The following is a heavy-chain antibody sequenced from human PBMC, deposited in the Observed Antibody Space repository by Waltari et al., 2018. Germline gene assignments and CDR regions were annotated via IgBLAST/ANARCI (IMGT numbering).Heavy chain of an antibody. CDR1: GFIFNDYE. J-gene: IGHJ4*02. V-gene: IGHV3-48*03. CDR3: ARDLPDGDIDY. CDR2: ISSSGETM. Sequence: EVQLMESGGGLVQPGESLRPSCAASGFIFNDYEMNWVRQAPGKGLEWVSYISSSGETMFYAESVQGRFTISRDNAKSALYLQMNSMRAEDTAVYYCARDLPDGDIDYWGQGTLVNVSS. D-gene: IGHD2-21*02.